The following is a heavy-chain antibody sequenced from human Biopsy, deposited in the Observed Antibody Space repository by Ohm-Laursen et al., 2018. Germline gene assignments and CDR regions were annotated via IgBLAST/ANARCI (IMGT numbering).Heavy chain of an antibody. CDR1: GDFISSGVYY. V-gene: IGHV4-31*01. Sequence: SDTLSLTCTVSGDFISSGVYYWNWFRQHPEKGLEWIGYISSGGYRKYTPSLQSLITISMDTSRNQFSLRLNSVTSADTAVYYCARAPYVSGSFGWFDPWGQGIVVTVSS. D-gene: IGHD3-10*01. J-gene: IGHJ5*02. CDR2: ISSGGYR. CDR3: ARAPYVSGSFGWFDP.